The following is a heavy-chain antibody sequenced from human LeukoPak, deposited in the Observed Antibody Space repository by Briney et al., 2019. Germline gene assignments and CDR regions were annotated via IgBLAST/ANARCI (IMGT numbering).Heavy chain of an antibody. V-gene: IGHV3-23*01. CDR3: ARRGIVLGAAPVLKYSFDY. CDR2: ISVSGGGT. J-gene: IGHJ4*02. CDR1: GFTFSSYA. Sequence: GGSLRLSCAASGFTFSSYAMSWVRQAPGKGLEWVSSISVSGGGTYYADSVKGRFTISRDNSKNTLYLQMNSLSAEDTAVYYRARRGIVLGAAPVLKYSFDYWGQGTLVTVSS. D-gene: IGHD1-26*01.